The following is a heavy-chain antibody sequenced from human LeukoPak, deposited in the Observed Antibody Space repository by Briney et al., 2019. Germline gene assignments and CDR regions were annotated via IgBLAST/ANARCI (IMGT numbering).Heavy chain of an antibody. CDR1: GFTFDDYA. Sequence: GGSLRLSCAASGFTFDDYAMHWVRQAPGKGLEWVSGISWNSGSIGYADSVKGRFTISRDNAKNSLYLQMNSLRAEDTALYYCAKDRRNSYYYDSSGLDYWGQGTLVTVSS. CDR3: AKDRRNSYYYDSSGLDY. V-gene: IGHV3-9*01. D-gene: IGHD3-22*01. CDR2: ISWNSGSI. J-gene: IGHJ4*02.